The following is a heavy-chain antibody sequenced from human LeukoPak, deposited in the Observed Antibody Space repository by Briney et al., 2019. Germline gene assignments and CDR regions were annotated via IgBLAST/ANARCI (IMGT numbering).Heavy chain of an antibody. V-gene: IGHV1-69*04. D-gene: IGHD4-23*01. CDR3: ARESYSGNPYFDY. CDR2: IIPILGIA. Sequence: SVKVSCKASGGTFSSYAISWVQQAPGQGLEWMGRIIPILGIANYAQKFQGRVTITADKSTSTAYMELSSLRSGDTAMYYCARESYSGNPYFDYWGQGTLVTVSS. CDR1: GGTFSSYA. J-gene: IGHJ4*02.